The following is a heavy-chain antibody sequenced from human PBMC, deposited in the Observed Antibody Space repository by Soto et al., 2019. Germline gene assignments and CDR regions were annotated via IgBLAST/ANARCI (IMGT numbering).Heavy chain of an antibody. CDR1: GFTFSSYA. Sequence: GGSLRLSCAASGFTFSSYAMSWVRQAPGKGLEWVSAISGSGGSTYYADSVKGRFTISRDNSKNTLYLQMNSLRAEDTAVYYCARDRGAVTGQYFDYWGQGALVTVSS. J-gene: IGHJ4*02. CDR2: ISGSGGST. CDR3: ARDRGAVTGQYFDY. D-gene: IGHD6-19*01. V-gene: IGHV3-23*01.